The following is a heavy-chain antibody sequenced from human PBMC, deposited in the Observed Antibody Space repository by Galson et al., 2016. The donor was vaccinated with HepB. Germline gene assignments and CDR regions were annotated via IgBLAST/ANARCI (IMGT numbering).Heavy chain of an antibody. D-gene: IGHD3-3*01. CDR1: GLTFSSYA. Sequence: SLRLSCAASGLTFSSYAMSWVRQTPGKGLEWVSAISGNGGSIYNADSVKGRFTISRDNSKNTLYLQMNSLRAEDTAVYYCAVARFLGWFTFGSWGQGTLVTVSS. J-gene: IGHJ4*02. CDR3: AVARFLGWFTFGS. V-gene: IGHV3-23*01. CDR2: ISGNGGSI.